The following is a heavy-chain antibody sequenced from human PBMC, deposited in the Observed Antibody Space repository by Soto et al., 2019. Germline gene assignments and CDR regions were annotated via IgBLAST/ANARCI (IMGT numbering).Heavy chain of an antibody. J-gene: IGHJ6*02. CDR3: ARSQGSSTSLEIYYYYYCGMDV. D-gene: IGHD2-2*01. CDR1: GGTFSSYA. Sequence: QVQLVQSGAEVKKPGSSVKVSCKASGGTFSSYAISWVRQAPGQGLEWMGGTIPISGTANYAQKFQGRVTTTADKSTSTAYMELSSLRSEDTAVYYCARSQGSSTSLEIYYYYYCGMDVWGQGTTVTVSS. V-gene: IGHV1-69*06. CDR2: TIPISGTA.